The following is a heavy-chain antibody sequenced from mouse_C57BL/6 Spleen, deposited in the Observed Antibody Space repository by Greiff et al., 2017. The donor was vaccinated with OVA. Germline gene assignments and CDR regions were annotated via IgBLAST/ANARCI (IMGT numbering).Heavy chain of an antibody. J-gene: IGHJ4*01. Sequence: QVHVKQSGTELVKPGASVKLSCKASGYTFTSYWMHWVKQRPGQGLEWIGNINPSNGGTNYNEKFKSKATLTVDKSSSTAYMQLSSLTSEDSAVYYCARAGGYAMDYWGQGTSVTVSS. CDR3: ARAGGYAMDY. CDR1: GYTFTSYW. CDR2: INPSNGGT. V-gene: IGHV1-53*01.